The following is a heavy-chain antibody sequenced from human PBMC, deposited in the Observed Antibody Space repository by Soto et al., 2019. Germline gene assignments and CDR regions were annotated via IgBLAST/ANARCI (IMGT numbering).Heavy chain of an antibody. Sequence: TLSLTCTVSGGSISSGDYYWSWIRQPPGKGLEWIGYIYYSGSTYYNPSLKSRVTISVDTSKNQFSLKLSSVTAADTAVYYCARVRRRSSGSGRFGYWGQGTLVTVSS. D-gene: IGHD3-22*01. CDR1: GGSISSGDYY. CDR2: IYYSGST. CDR3: ARVRRRSSGSGRFGY. J-gene: IGHJ4*02. V-gene: IGHV4-30-4*01.